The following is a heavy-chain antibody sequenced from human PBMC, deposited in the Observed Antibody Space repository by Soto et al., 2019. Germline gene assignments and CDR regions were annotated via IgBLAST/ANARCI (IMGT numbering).Heavy chain of an antibody. CDR2: ISAYNGNT. CDR1: GYTFTSYG. Sequence: AAVKVSCKASGYTFTSYGISWVRQAPGQGLEWVGWISAYNGNTNYAQKLQGRVTMTTDTSTSTAYMELRSLRSDDTAVYYCARFSSGWYPDYWGQGTLVTVPS. J-gene: IGHJ4*02. V-gene: IGHV1-18*04. D-gene: IGHD6-19*01. CDR3: ARFSSGWYPDY.